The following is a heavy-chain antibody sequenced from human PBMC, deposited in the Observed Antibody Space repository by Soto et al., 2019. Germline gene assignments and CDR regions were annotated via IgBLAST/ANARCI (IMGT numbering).Heavy chain of an antibody. D-gene: IGHD5-18*01. CDR1: GGSISSGGYY. CDR2: IYYSGST. CDR3: ARGLRGYSYGYWIDY. Sequence: ASETLSLTCTVSGGSISSGGYYWSWIRQHPGKGLEWIGYIYYSGSTYYNPSLKSRVTISVDTSKNQFSLKLSSVTAADTAVYYCARGLRGYSYGYWIDYWGQGTLVTVSS. V-gene: IGHV4-31*03. J-gene: IGHJ4*02.